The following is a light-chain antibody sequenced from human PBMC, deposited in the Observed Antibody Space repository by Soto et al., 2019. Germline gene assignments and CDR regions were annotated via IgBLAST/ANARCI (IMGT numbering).Light chain of an antibody. CDR1: QDISNY. CDR2: DAS. J-gene: IGKJ1*01. Sequence: DIQMTQSPSSLSASVGDRVTITCQASQDISNYLNWYQQKPGKAPKLLIYDASNLETGVPSRFSGSGSGTDFTFTISSLQPEDIATYYCQQYDNLPGFAQGPKVDIK. V-gene: IGKV1-33*01. CDR3: QQYDNLPG.